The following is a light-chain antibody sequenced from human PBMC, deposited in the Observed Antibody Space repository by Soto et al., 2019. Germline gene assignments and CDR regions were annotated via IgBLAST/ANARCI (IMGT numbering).Light chain of an antibody. J-gene: IGKJ4*01. CDR3: QQYIRWPLT. V-gene: IGKV3-15*01. CDR2: AAS. CDR1: QSVSSN. Sequence: EIVMTQSPATLSVSPGERATLSCRASQSVSSNLAWYQQKPGQAPRLLIYAASRRATGTPARFSGSGSGTEFTLTISSLQSEDFAVYYCQQYIRWPLTFGGGTKVDIK.